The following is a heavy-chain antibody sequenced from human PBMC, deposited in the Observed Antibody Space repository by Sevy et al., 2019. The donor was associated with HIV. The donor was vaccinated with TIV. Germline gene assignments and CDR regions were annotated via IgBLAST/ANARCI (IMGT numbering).Heavy chain of an antibody. CDR3: ARTHTEYSGYDYES. D-gene: IGHD5-12*01. J-gene: IGHJ4*02. CDR1: GDSISGSTYF. V-gene: IGHV4-39*01. CDR2: FSYSEVS. Sequence: SETLSLTCTVSGDSISGSTYFWGWIRQPPGKGLEWIGSFSYSEVSYYNPSLKSRLTMSVDTSRNQFSLTLRSVTAADTAIYYCARTHTEYSGYDYESWGQGILVTASS.